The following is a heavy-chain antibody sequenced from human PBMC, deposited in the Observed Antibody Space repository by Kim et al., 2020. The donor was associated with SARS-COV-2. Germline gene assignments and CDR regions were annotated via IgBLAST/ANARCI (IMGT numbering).Heavy chain of an antibody. D-gene: IGHD6-13*01. J-gene: IGHJ5*02. V-gene: IGHV1-8*01. CDR3: ARRARLAAEGIGWFDP. CDR2: MNPHSGNT. Sequence: ASVKVFCKASGYSFTSYDINWVRQATGQGLEWMGWMNPHSGNTGFAQRFQGRVTMTSNTSISTAYMELSGLRSGDTAVYYCARRARLAAEGIGWFDPWGQGTLVIVSS. CDR1: GYSFTSYD.